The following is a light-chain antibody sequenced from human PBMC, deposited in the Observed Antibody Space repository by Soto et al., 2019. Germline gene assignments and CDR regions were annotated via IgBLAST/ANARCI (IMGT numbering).Light chain of an antibody. CDR1: QSVSSSY. CDR2: GAS. V-gene: IGKV3-20*01. J-gene: IGKJ5*01. CDR3: QQYGSSPIT. Sequence: EIVLTQSPGTLSLSPGKRATLSFMASQSVSSSYLAWYQQKPGQAPRLLIYGASSRATGIPDRFSGSGSGTDFTLTISRLEPEDFAVYYCQQYGSSPITFGQGTLLEIK.